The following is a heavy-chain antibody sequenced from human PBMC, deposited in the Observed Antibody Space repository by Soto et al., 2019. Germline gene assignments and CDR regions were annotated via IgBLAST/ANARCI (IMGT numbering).Heavy chain of an antibody. CDR2: IKPSSGDT. Sequence: GASVKVSCKASGYTFTGHYMHWVRQAPGQGLEWMGWIKPSSGDTNYAQKLQGRVTMSRDTSISTAYMELSRLRSDDTAVYYCAAVTGGVTLDYWGQGTLVTVSS. J-gene: IGHJ4*02. CDR3: AAVTGGVTLDY. CDR1: GYTFTGHY. V-gene: IGHV1-2*02. D-gene: IGHD6-19*01.